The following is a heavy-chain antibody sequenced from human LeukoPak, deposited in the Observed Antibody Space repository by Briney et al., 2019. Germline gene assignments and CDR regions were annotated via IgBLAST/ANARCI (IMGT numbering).Heavy chain of an antibody. CDR3: ARLSEILLWFGEYYFDY. CDR1: GYSFTSYW. J-gene: IGHJ4*02. V-gene: IGHV5-51*01. Sequence: GESLKISCKGSGYSFTSYWIGWVRQMPGKGLEWMGIIYPGDSDTRYSPSFQAQVTISADKSISTAYLQWSSLKASDTAMYYCARLSEILLWFGEYYFDYWGQGTLVTVSS. CDR2: IYPGDSDT. D-gene: IGHD3-10*01.